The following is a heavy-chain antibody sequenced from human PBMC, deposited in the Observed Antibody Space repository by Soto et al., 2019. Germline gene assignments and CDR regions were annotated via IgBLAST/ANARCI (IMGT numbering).Heavy chain of an antibody. CDR3: ARDRVWAAAGTNWSDP. J-gene: IGHJ5*02. D-gene: IGHD6-13*01. V-gene: IGHV1-69*04. CDR2: IIPILGIA. Sequence: SVKVSCKASGGTFSSYTISWVRQAPGQGLEWMGRIIPILGIANYAQKFQGRVTITADKSTSTAYMELSSLRSEDTAVYYCARDRVWAAAGTNWSDPWGQGTLVTVSS. CDR1: GGTFSSYT.